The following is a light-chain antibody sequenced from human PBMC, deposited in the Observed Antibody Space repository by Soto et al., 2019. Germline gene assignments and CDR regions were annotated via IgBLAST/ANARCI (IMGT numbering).Light chain of an antibody. CDR3: QQYSRFSLT. V-gene: IGKV1-5*03. J-gene: IGKJ4*01. CDR1: ESISSW. CDR2: KSS. Sequence: DIQMTQSPSTLSASVGDRVTITCRASESISSWLAWYQQKPGKAPTLLIYKSSSLESGAPSRFTGSGSGTEFTLTISSLQPDDFATYYCQQYSRFSLTFGGGTKVEIK.